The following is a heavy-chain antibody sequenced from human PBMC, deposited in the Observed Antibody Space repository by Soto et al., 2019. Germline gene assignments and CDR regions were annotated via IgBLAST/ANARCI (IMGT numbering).Heavy chain of an antibody. J-gene: IGHJ4*02. CDR3: PRVPGY. Sequence: QLQLQESGSGLVKPSQTLSLTCAVSGGSLSSGGYSWSRIRQPPGKGLEWIGNIYHSGRTYYNPSLMSRVTKPLDRFKHQFSLQPSSVTAADTAGYFCPRVPGYWGREPLSPSP. V-gene: IGHV4-30-2*01. CDR1: GGSLSSGGYS. CDR2: IYHSGRT.